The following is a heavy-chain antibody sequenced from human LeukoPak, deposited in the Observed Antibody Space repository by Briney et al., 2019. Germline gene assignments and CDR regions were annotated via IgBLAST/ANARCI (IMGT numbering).Heavy chain of an antibody. D-gene: IGHD2-15*01. V-gene: IGHV3-30-3*01. CDR3: ARDLKGYCSGGSCYFDAFDI. CDR2: ISYDGSNK. Sequence: GGSLRLSCAASGFTFSSYAMHWVRQAPGKGLEWVAVISYDGSNKYYADSVKGRFTISRDNFKNTLYLQMNSLRAEDTAVYYCARDLKGYCSGGSCYFDAFDIWGQGTMVTVSS. CDR1: GFTFSSYA. J-gene: IGHJ3*02.